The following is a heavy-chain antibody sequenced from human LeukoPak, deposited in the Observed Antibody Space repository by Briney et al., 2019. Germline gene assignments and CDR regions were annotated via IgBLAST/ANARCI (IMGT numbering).Heavy chain of an antibody. V-gene: IGHV4-39*01. Sequence: SETLSLTCTVSGGSISSSSYYWGWIRQPPGKGLEWIGSIYYSGSTYYNPSLKSRVTISVDTSKSQFSLKLSSVTAADTAVYYCARHEVVAATACDYWGQGTLVTVSS. CDR2: IYYSGST. CDR1: GGSISSSSYY. D-gene: IGHD2-15*01. CDR3: ARHEVVAATACDY. J-gene: IGHJ4*02.